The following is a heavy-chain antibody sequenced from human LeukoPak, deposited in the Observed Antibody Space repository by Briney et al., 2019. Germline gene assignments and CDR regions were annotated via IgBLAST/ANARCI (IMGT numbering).Heavy chain of an antibody. CDR1: GVSISSGGYY. V-gene: IGHV4-31*02. J-gene: IGHJ4*02. CDR2: VYYSGST. Sequence: PSQTLCLTCAVSGVSISSGGYYWGWIPPRPGQGLEWVGCVYYSGSTYYNPSLKSRVTISVDTSKNQLSLKLSSVTAADTAVYYCARGRGEFFGSYYFDYWGQGTLVTVSS. CDR3: ARGRGEFFGSYYFDY. D-gene: IGHD3-10*01.